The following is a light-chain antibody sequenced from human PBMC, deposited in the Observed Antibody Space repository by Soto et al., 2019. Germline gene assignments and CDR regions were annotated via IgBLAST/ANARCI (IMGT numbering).Light chain of an antibody. CDR1: QNINSH. J-gene: IGKJ3*01. V-gene: IGKV1-39*01. CDR3: QQSYTTPFT. Sequence: DIQMTQSPSSLSASVGDRVTITCRASQNINSHLNWYQQKPGKGPKFLIHTAFSLQSGVPSRFSGSGSGTDFTLTINGLQPEDFATYYCQQSYTTPFTFGPGTKVDFK. CDR2: TAF.